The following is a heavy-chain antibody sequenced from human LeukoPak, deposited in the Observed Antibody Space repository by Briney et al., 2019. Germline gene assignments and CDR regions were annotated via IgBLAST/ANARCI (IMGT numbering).Heavy chain of an antibody. CDR3: ASATDIVATSFGMDV. J-gene: IGHJ6*02. CDR2: INAGNGNT. D-gene: IGHD5-12*01. V-gene: IGHV1-3*01. CDR1: GYTFTGYA. Sequence: ASVKVSCKASGYTFTGYAMHWVRQAPGQRLEWMGWINAGNGNTKYSQKFQGRVTITRDTSASTAYMELSSLRSEDTAVYYCASATDIVATSFGMDVWGQGTTVTVSS.